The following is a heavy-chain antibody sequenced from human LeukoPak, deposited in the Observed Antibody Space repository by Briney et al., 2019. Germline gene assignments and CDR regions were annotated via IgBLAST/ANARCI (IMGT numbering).Heavy chain of an antibody. D-gene: IGHD4/OR15-4a*01. Sequence: GGSLRLSCAVSGFTFSSHAMTWVRQAPGKGLEWVSGISISGDTTYYADSVQGRFIIFRDNSKNTVYLQMNSLRVEDTAVYYCANEEVPNDYWGQGTLVTVSS. CDR1: GFTFSSHA. CDR2: ISISGDTT. CDR3: ANEEVPNDY. J-gene: IGHJ4*02. V-gene: IGHV3-23*01.